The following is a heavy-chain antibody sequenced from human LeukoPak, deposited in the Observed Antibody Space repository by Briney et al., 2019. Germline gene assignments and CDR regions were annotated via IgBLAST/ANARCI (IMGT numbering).Heavy chain of an antibody. CDR2: ISGSSGST. D-gene: IGHD2-2*01. J-gene: IGHJ4*02. CDR3: AKAGCSSTTCYPPKNFDY. CDR1: GFTFSSYA. Sequence: QPGGSLRLSCAASGFTFSSYAMSWVRQAPGKGLEWVSGISGSSGSTYYADSVKGRFTISRDNSKNTLYPQMNSLRAEDTAVYYCAKAGCSSTTCYPPKNFDYWGQGTLVTVSS. V-gene: IGHV3-23*01.